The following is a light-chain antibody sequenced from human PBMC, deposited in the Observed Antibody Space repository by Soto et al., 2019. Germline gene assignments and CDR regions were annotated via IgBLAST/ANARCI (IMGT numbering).Light chain of an antibody. J-gene: IGKJ1*01. CDR1: QSVSSY. V-gene: IGKV3-11*01. Sequence: EIVLTQSPATLSLSPGERATLSCRASQSVSSYLAWYQQKPGQAPRLLIYDASNRATGIPARFSGSGSGTDFTLTISSLQTDDFATYYCQHYNSYSEAFGQGTKVELK. CDR2: DAS. CDR3: QHYNSYSEA.